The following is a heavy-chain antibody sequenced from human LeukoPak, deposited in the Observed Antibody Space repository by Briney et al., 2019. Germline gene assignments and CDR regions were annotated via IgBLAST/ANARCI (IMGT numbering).Heavy chain of an antibody. D-gene: IGHD3-10*01. J-gene: IGHJ4*02. Sequence: PSETLSLTCAVYGGSFSGYYWSWIRQPPGKGLEWIGEINHSGSTNYNPSLKSRVTISVDTSKNQFSLKLSSVTAADTAVYYCVRGRGYYGSGSYSYWGQGTLVTVSS. V-gene: IGHV4-34*01. CDR2: INHSGST. CDR3: VRGRGYYGSGSYSY. CDR1: GGSFSGYY.